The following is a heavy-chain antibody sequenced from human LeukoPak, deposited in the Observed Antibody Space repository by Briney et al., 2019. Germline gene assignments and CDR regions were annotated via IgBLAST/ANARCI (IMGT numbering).Heavy chain of an antibody. Sequence: GGSLRLSCAASGFIFTNTWMSWVRQAPGKGLEWVGRIKSKTDGGTTDYAAPVKGRFTISRDDSKNTLFLQMNSLKTEDTAVYYCTIRYCSSTSCYGDFEYWGQGALVTVSS. J-gene: IGHJ4*02. CDR1: GFIFTNTW. CDR3: TIRYCSSTSCYGDFEY. V-gene: IGHV3-15*01. CDR2: IKSKTDGGTT. D-gene: IGHD2-2*01.